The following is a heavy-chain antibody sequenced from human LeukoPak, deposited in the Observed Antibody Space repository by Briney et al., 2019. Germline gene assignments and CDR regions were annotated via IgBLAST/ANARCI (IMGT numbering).Heavy chain of an antibody. CDR3: ARDYCGGDCHFDY. Sequence: PGGSLRLSCAASGFTFSSYWMHWVRQAPGKGLVWVSRINSDGSSTSYADSEKGRFTISRDNAKNTLYLQMNSLRAEDTAVYYCARDYCGGDCHFDYWGQGTLVTVSS. CDR1: GFTFSSYW. D-gene: IGHD2-21*02. CDR2: INSDGSST. V-gene: IGHV3-74*01. J-gene: IGHJ4*02.